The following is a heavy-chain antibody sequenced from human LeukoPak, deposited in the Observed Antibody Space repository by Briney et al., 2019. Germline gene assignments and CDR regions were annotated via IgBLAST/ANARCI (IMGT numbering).Heavy chain of an antibody. CDR2: IYYSGST. Sequence: PSQTLSLTCTVSGGSISSGGYYWSWIRQHPGKGLEWIGYIYYSGSTYYNPSLKSRVSMSVDTSKSHFSLKLSSVTAADTAVYYCARGGYRSSTSCLQSYAFDLWGQGTMVTVSS. J-gene: IGHJ3*01. D-gene: IGHD2-2*03. CDR1: GGSISSGGYY. V-gene: IGHV4-31*03. CDR3: ARGGYRSSTSCLQSYAFDL.